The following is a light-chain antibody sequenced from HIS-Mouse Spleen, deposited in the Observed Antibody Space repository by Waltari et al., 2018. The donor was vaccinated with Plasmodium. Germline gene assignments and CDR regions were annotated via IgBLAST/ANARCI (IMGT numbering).Light chain of an antibody. CDR3: CSYAGSYTYV. CDR2: GFS. J-gene: IGLJ1*01. CDR1: SSDVGGYHY. Sequence: QSALTQPRSVSGSPGQSVTISCTGTSSDVGGYHYVSWYQQHQGKAPKLMISGFSKRPAGVPARFTGSKSGNTAFLTISGLQAEDEADYYCCSYAGSYTYVFGTGTKVTVL. V-gene: IGLV2-11*01.